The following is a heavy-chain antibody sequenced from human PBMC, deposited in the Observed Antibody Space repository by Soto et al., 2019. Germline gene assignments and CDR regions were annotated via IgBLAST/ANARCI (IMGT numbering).Heavy chain of an antibody. CDR2: IKSKTEGWTT. V-gene: IGHV3-15*07. Sequence: GGSLRLSGAASGFTFSNAWMNWVRQAPGKGLEGVGRIKSKTEGWTTDYAAPVKGRFTISRDESKNTLNLQMNSLKTEDTAVYYCTGDYYDSSGYYWFDPWGQGTLVTVSS. CDR1: GFTFSNAW. J-gene: IGHJ5*02. D-gene: IGHD3-22*01. CDR3: TGDYYDSSGYYWFDP.